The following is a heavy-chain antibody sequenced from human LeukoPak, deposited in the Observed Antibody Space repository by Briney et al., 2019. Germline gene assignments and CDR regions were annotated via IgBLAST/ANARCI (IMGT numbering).Heavy chain of an antibody. CDR3: ARDRAITGTTFSYFDY. CDR2: ISAYNDNT. CDR1: GYTFTSYG. J-gene: IGHJ4*02. Sequence: GASVKVSCKASGYTFTSYGISWVRQAPGQGLEWMGWISAYNDNTNYAQKLQGRVTMTTDTSTSTAYMELRSLRSDDTAVYYCARDRAITGTTFSYFDYWGQGTLVTVSS. V-gene: IGHV1-18*01. D-gene: IGHD1-7*01.